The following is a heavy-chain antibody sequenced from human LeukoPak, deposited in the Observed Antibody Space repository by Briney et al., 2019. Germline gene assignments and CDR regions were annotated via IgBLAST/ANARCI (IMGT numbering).Heavy chain of an antibody. J-gene: IGHJ4*02. V-gene: IGHV1-2*06. Sequence: GASVKVSCKASGYTFTGYHIHWVRQAPGQGLEWMRRIDPYSGDTNFAQKFEGRVTMTRDTSITTAYMDLSSLTPDDTAVYFCARDQGSLTRSWYTGYWGQGTQVTVSS. CDR1: GYTFTGYH. D-gene: IGHD6-13*01. CDR2: IDPYSGDT. CDR3: ARDQGSLTRSWYTGY.